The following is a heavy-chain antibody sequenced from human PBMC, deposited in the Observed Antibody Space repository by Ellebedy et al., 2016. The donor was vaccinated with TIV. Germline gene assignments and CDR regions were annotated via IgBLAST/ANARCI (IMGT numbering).Heavy chain of an antibody. V-gene: IGHV1-18*04. CDR3: ARGVVRGPTFDY. CDR1: GYTFTNYG. D-gene: IGHD3-10*01. CDR2: ISAYNDNT. J-gene: IGHJ4*02. Sequence: ASVKVSXXASGYTFTNYGISWVRQAPGQGLEWMGWISAYNDNTNYAQKLQGRVTMTTDTSTSTAYMELRSLRSDDTAIYYCARGVVRGPTFDYWGKGTLVTVSS.